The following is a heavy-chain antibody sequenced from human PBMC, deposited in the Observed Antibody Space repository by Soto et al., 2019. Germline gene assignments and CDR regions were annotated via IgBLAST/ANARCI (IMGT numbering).Heavy chain of an antibody. V-gene: IGHV3-23*01. CDR1: GFAFSSYA. CDR2: ISDSGDST. D-gene: IGHD4-4*01. CDR3: ATDRLQKGNYFYYGMEV. Sequence: GGCLRLSCAAAGFAFSSYAMSWVRQGQGKGLEWVSLISDSGDSTYFADSVKGRFTISRDNSKNTLSLQMNNLRAEDTATYYCATDRLQKGNYFYYGMEVWGQGTTVTVSS. J-gene: IGHJ6*02.